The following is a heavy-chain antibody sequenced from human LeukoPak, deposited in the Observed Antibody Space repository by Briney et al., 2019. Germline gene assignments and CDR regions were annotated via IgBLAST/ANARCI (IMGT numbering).Heavy chain of an antibody. CDR3: ARCGIAVAERDYYYYMDV. Sequence: SETLSLTCTVSGGSISSYYWSWIRQPPGKGLEWIGYIYYSGSTNYNPSLKSRVTISVDTSKNQFSLKLSSVTAADTAVYYCARCGIAVAERDYYYYMDVWGKGTTVTVSS. CDR1: GGSISSYY. V-gene: IGHV4-59*12. J-gene: IGHJ6*03. D-gene: IGHD6-19*01. CDR2: IYYSGST.